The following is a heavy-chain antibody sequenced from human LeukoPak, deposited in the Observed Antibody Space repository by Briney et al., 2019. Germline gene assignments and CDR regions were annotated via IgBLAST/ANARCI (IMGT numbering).Heavy chain of an antibody. D-gene: IGHD6-13*01. CDR3: ARSLCSSSWYQTVPLNPSLFDY. J-gene: IGHJ4*02. V-gene: IGHV1-69*01. CDR1: GGTFSSYA. Sequence: SVKVSCKASGGTFSSYAISWVRQAPGQGLEWMGGIIPIFGTANYAQKFQGRVTITADESTSTAYMELSSLRSEDTAVYYCARSLCSSSWYQTVPLNPSLFDYWGQGTLVTVSS. CDR2: IIPIFGTA.